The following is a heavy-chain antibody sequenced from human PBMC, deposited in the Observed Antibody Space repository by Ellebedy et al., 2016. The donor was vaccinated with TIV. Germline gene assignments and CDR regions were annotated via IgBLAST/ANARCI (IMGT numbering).Heavy chain of an antibody. CDR3: ARVGLGYYDTANFDY. Sequence: MPSETLSLTCTVSGGSISSGAYYWSWILQHPVRGLEWIGYIHYTGSTYYNPSLRSRVIISVDKSKNQFSLKLNSVTAADTAVYYCARVGLGYYDTANFDYWGQGTLVTVSS. CDR2: IHYTGST. V-gene: IGHV4-31*03. CDR1: GGSISSGAYY. J-gene: IGHJ4*02. D-gene: IGHD3-22*01.